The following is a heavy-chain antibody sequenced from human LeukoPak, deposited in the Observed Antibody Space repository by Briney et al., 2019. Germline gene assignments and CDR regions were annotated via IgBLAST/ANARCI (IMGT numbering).Heavy chain of an antibody. CDR1: GYTFTSYY. CDR2: INPSGGST. J-gene: IGHJ5*02. CDR3: ARVRRYCSGGSCYSRLYNWFDP. D-gene: IGHD2-15*01. V-gene: IGHV1-46*01. Sequence: ASVKVYCKASGYTFTSYYMHWVRQAPGQGLEWMGIINPSGGSTSYAQKLQGRVTMTTDTSTSTAYMELRSLRSDDTAVYYCARVRRYCSGGSCYSRLYNWFDPWGQGTLVTVSS.